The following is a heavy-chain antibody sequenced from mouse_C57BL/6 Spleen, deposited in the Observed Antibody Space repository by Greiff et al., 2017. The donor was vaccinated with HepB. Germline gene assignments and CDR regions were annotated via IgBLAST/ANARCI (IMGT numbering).Heavy chain of an antibody. V-gene: IGHV1-54*01. CDR2: INPGSGGT. CDR1: GYAFTNYL. D-gene: IGHD3-1*01. CDR3: ARGIGDY. J-gene: IGHJ2*01. Sequence: QVQLQQSGAELVRPGTSVKVSCKASGYAFTNYLLEWVKQRPGQGLEWIGVINPGSGGTTYNEKCKGKATLTAAQFSSTAYLQLSSLTSADSAVYFCARGIGDYWGKGTTLTVSS.